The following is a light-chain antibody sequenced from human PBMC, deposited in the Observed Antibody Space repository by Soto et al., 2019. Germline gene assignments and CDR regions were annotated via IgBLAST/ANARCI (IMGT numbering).Light chain of an antibody. Sequence: QSALTQPACVSGSPGQSSTISYTGTSSDVGGYNYVSWYQQHPGKAPKLMIYDVSNRPSGVSNRFSGSKSGNTASLTISGLQAKDEADYYCSSYTSSSSLLYVFGTGTKLTVL. CDR3: SSYTSSSSLLYV. CDR2: DVS. CDR1: SSDVGGYNY. J-gene: IGLJ1*01. V-gene: IGLV2-14*01.